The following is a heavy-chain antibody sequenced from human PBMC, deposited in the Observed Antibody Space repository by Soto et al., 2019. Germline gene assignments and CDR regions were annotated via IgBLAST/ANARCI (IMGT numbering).Heavy chain of an antibody. CDR3: ARVLGGVDTSFYGMDV. CDR2: IYYSGST. V-gene: IGHV4-59*01. CDR1: GGSISSYY. D-gene: IGHD5-18*01. Sequence: ETLSRSCPVSGGSISSYYWSWIRQPPGKGLEWIGYIYYSGSTNYNPSLKSRVTISVDTSKNQFSLKLSSVTAADTAVYYCARVLGGVDTSFYGMDVWGQGTKVTVSS. J-gene: IGHJ6*02.